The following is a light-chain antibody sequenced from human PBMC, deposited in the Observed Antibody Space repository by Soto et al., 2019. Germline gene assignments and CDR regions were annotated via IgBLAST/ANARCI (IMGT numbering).Light chain of an antibody. J-gene: IGLJ3*02. V-gene: IGLV4-60*02. CDR3: ETWDSNTHKV. Sequence: QLVLTQSSSASASLGSSVKLTCTLSSGHSSYIIAWHQQQPGKAPRYLMKLEGSGSYNKGSGVPGRFSGSSSGADRYLTISLLQYDDEADYYCETWDSNTHKVFGGGTKLTVL. CDR2: LEGSGSY. CDR1: SGHSSYI.